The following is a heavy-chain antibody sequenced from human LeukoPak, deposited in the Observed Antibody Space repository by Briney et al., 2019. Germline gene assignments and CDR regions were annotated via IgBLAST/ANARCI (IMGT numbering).Heavy chain of an antibody. CDR3: ARLDYYGSGIDY. D-gene: IGHD3-10*01. CDR2: IYYSGST. CDR1: GGSISSSSYY. Sequence: QPSETLSLTCTVSGGSISSSSYYWGWIRQPPGKGLEWIGNIYYSGSTYYNPSLKSRVTVSVDTSKNQFSLKLSSVTAADAAVYYCARLDYYGSGIDYWGQGTLVTVSS. V-gene: IGHV4-39*01. J-gene: IGHJ4*02.